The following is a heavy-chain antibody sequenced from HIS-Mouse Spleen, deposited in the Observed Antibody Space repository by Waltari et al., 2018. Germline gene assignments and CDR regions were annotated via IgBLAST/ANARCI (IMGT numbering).Heavy chain of an antibody. D-gene: IGHD6-13*01. J-gene: IGHJ2*01. CDR1: GGSIRSSSYY. CDR3: AREIPYSSSWYDWYFDL. Sequence: QLQLQESGPGLVKPSETLSLTCTVSGGSIRSSSYYWGWIRQPPGKGLEWIGSIYYSGSTYYNPPLKRRVTISVDTSKNQFSLKLSSVTAADTAVYYCAREIPYSSSWYDWYFDLWGRGTLVTVSS. CDR2: IYYSGST. V-gene: IGHV4-39*07.